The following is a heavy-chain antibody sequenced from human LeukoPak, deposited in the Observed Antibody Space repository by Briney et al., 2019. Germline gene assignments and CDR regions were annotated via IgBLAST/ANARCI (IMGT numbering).Heavy chain of an antibody. CDR2: INPDGGVT. CDR1: GYSFTGYY. Sequence: ASVKVSCKASGYSFTGYYIHWVRQAPGQGLEWMGWINPDGGVTKSAQDFQGRVTMTRDKSINTVYMELSGLTSDDTALYYCARGPNHYYYMDFWGTGTTVSVSS. J-gene: IGHJ6*03. CDR3: ARGPNHYYYMDF. D-gene: IGHD2-8*01. V-gene: IGHV1-2*02.